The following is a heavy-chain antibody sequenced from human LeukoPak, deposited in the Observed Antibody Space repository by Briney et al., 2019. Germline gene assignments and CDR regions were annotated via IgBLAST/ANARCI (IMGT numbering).Heavy chain of an antibody. J-gene: IGHJ1*01. Sequence: SETLPLTCTVSGGSISSSSYYWGWIRQPPGKGLEWIGSIYYSGSTYYNPSLKSRVTISVDTSKNQFSLKLSSVTAADTAVYYCARLVGGNEYFQHWGQGTLVTVSS. D-gene: IGHD4-23*01. CDR3: ARLVGGNEYFQH. CDR2: IYYSGST. CDR1: GGSISSSSYY. V-gene: IGHV4-39*01.